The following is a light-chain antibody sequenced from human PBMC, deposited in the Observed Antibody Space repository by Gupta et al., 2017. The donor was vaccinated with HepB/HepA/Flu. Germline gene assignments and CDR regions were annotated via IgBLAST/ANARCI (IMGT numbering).Light chain of an antibody. CDR1: SSNLVAGYA. V-gene: IGLV1-40*01. CDR3: QSYDSTLSIYV. CDR2: DKN. Sequence: QSVLTQPPSVSGAPGQRVTISCTGRSSNLVAGYATHWYQQIPGTAPRLLIYDKNKRPAGVPDRFSGSKSGTSASLAISGLLAEDEGDYYCQSYDSTLSIYVFGTGTKVTVL. J-gene: IGLJ1*01.